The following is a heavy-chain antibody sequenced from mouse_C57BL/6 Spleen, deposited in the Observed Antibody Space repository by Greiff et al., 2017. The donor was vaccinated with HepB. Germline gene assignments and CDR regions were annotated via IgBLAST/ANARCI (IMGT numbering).Heavy chain of an antibody. CDR3: ARLWDGYYDYFDY. CDR1: GYTFTDYN. CDR2: INPNNGGT. Sequence: EVQLQQSGPELVKPGASVKIPCKASGYTFTDYNMDWVKQSHGKSLEWIGDINPNNGGTIYNQKFKGKATLTVDKSSSTAYMELRSLTSEDTAVYYCARLWDGYYDYFDYWGQGTTLTVSS. J-gene: IGHJ2*01. V-gene: IGHV1-18*01. D-gene: IGHD2-3*01.